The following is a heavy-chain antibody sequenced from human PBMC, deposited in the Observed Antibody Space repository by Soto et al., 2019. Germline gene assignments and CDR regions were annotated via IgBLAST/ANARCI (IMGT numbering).Heavy chain of an antibody. CDR1: GGTFSSYA. J-gene: IGHJ3*02. CDR2: IIPIFGTA. Sequence: SEKVSCKAPGGTFSSYAISWVRQAPGRGLEWMGGIIPIFGTANYAQKFQGRVTITADESTSTAYRELSSLRSEDTAVYYCGRFMIVVVNAFDIWVQGTMGAVSS. D-gene: IGHD3-22*01. V-gene: IGHV1-69*13. CDR3: GRFMIVVVNAFDI.